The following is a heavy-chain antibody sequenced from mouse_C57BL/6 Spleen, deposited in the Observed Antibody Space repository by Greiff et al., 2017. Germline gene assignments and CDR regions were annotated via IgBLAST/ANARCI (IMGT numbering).Heavy chain of an antibody. D-gene: IGHD2-4*01. CDR3: TRDRAIYYDYDEYYAMDY. CDR2: ISSGGDYI. CDR1: GFTFSSYA. V-gene: IGHV5-9-1*02. Sequence: EVQGVESGEGLVKPGGSLKLSCAASGFTFSSYAMSWVRQTPEKRLEWVAYISSGGDYIYYADTVKGRFTISRDNARNTLYLQMSSLKSEDTAMYYCTRDRAIYYDYDEYYAMDYWGQGTSVTVSS. J-gene: IGHJ4*01.